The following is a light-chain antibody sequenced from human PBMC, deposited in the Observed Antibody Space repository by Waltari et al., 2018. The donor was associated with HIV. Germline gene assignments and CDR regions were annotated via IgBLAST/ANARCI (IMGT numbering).Light chain of an antibody. CDR3: QVWDSTSDHVV. CDR1: YIERKR. CDR2: YDT. V-gene: IGLV3-21*04. J-gene: IGLJ3*02. Sequence: SSALPQPPSVSVAPGKTARLTCGGAYIERKRDHWYQQKPAQAPLLVIYYDTDRPSGIPERFSGSNSGDTATRTISRVGDGDEADYLCQVWDSTSDHVVFGGGTKLTVL.